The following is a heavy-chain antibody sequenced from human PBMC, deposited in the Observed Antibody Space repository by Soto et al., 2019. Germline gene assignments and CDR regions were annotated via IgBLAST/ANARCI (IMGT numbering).Heavy chain of an antibody. CDR1: GYTFSGYY. D-gene: IGHD5-18*01. CDR2: ISPKSGGT. V-gene: IGHV1-2*02. CDR3: ARGPRTQLWFPNVY. Sequence: GASVKVSCKASGYTFSGYYLHWLRQAPGQGLEWMGWISPKSGGTHYAPKFEGRVTLTTDTSISTAFMELSRLTSDDTAVYYCARGPRTQLWFPNVYWGQGTLVTVSS. J-gene: IGHJ4*02.